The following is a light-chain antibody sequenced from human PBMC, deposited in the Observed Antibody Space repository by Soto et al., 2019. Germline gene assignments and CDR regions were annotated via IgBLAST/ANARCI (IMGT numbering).Light chain of an antibody. Sequence: QAVVTQPPSVSGAPGQRVTISCTGSRSNLGAGYDVHWYQHLPGTAPKLFIYANDNRPSGVPDRFSGSKSDTSASLAITGLQAEDEADYYCQSWHSSLSAVVFGGGTKLTVL. CDR2: AND. CDR1: RSNLGAGYD. J-gene: IGLJ2*01. CDR3: QSWHSSLSAVV. V-gene: IGLV1-40*01.